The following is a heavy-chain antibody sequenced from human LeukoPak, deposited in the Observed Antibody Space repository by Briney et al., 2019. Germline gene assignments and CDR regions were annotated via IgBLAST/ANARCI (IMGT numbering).Heavy chain of an antibody. CDR2: IKEDGSVK. CDR1: GFTFSIYW. Sequence: GGSLRLSCAASGFTFSIYWMTWVRQAPGKGLEWVANIKEDGSVKYYVDSMKGQFTISRDNAKESLYLQMNNLRGEDTAVYFCARRWKLSLDVWGQGTTVTVSS. CDR3: ARRWKLSLDV. V-gene: IGHV3-7*01. D-gene: IGHD5-24*01. J-gene: IGHJ6*02.